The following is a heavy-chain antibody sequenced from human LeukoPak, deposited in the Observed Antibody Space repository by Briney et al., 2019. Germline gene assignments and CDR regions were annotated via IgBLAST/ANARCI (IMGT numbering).Heavy chain of an antibody. V-gene: IGHV4-34*01. CDR3: AASIAARLDY. J-gene: IGHJ4*02. D-gene: IGHD6-6*01. CDR1: GXSFSGYY. Sequence: SETLSLTCAVYGXSFSGYYWSWIRQPPGKGLEWIGEINHSGSTNYNPSLKSRVTISVDTSKNQFSLKLSSVTAADTAVYYCAASIAARLDYWGQGTLVTVSS. CDR2: INHSGST.